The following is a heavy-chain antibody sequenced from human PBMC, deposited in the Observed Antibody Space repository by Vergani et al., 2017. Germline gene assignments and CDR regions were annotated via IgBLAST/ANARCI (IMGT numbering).Heavy chain of an antibody. CDR1: GFTFSNFG. J-gene: IGHJ4*02. Sequence: QVQLVESAGGVVQPGGSLRLSCAASGFTFSNFGMHWIRQAPGKGLEWLAYIGKDGINTRYRDAVKGRFTVSRDFSKNTLYLQMNSLRTDDTATYYCAKHFRGWGIDYWGQGTQVNVSS. CDR3: AKHFRGWGIDY. D-gene: IGHD3-16*01. V-gene: IGHV3-30*02. CDR2: IGKDGINT.